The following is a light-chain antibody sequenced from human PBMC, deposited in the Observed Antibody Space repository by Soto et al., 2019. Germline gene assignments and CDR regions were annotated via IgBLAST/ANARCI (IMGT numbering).Light chain of an antibody. J-gene: IGKJ5*01. V-gene: IGKV3-11*01. CDR2: NAF. Sequence: EIVLTQSPATLSLSPGERATLSCGASQSVSSSLGWYQQKPGQAPRLLIYNAFTRATGIPARFSGSGSGTDFTLTISSLEPEDFAVYYCQQRSNWPPITFGQGTRLEIK. CDR3: QQRSNWPPIT. CDR1: QSVSSS.